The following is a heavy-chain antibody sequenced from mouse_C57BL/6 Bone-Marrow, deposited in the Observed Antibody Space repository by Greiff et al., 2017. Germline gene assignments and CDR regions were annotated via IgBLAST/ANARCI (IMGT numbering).Heavy chain of an antibody. Sequence: EVQRVESGPGLVKPSQSLSLTCSVTGYSITSGYYWNWIRQFPGNKLEWMGYISYDGSNNYNPSLKNRISITRDTSKNQFFLKLNSVTTEDTATYYCARDRGLLRIDYWGQGTTLTVSS. D-gene: IGHD1-1*01. V-gene: IGHV3-6*01. CDR3: ARDRGLLRIDY. J-gene: IGHJ2*01. CDR2: ISYDGSN. CDR1: GYSITSGYY.